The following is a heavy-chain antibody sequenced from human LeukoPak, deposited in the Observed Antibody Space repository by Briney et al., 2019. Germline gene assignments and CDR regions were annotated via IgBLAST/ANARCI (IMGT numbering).Heavy chain of an antibody. CDR2: IYSGGST. V-gene: IGHV3-66*01. J-gene: IGHJ3*02. Sequence: GESLRLSCAASGFTFTTYWMSWVRQAPGKGLEWVSVIYSGGSTYYADSVKGRFTISRDNSKNTLYLQMNSLRAEDTAVYYCARDLVGVSSFDAFDIWGQGTMVTVSS. D-gene: IGHD2-15*01. CDR1: GFTFTTYW. CDR3: ARDLVGVSSFDAFDI.